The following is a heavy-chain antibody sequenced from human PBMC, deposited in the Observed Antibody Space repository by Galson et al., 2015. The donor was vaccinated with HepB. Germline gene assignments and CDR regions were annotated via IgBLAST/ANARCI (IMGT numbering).Heavy chain of an antibody. V-gene: IGHV3-33*08. CDR1: GFTFRSFG. CDR3: AREAPVAAPAAFDY. J-gene: IGHJ4*02. CDR2: IWADGTNT. D-gene: IGHD6-25*01. Sequence: SLRLSCAASGFTFRSFGIHWVRQAPGKGLEWVALIWADGTNTYYADSVKGRFTISRDNSKNTLNLQMNSLRAEDTAVYYCAREAPVAAPAAFDYWGQGTLVTASS.